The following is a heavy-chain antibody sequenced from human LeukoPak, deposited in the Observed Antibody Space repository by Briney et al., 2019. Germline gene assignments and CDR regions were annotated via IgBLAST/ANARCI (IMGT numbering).Heavy chain of an antibody. CDR3: AKAPGDCSSTSCYKLSRYYYYYYYMDV. Sequence: GGSLRLSCAASGFTFNNYAMSWVRQAPGKGLEWVSGISNTGISTYYADSVKGRFTISRDNSKNTLYLQMNSLRAEDTAVYYCAKAPGDCSSTSCYKLSRYYYYYYYMDVWGKGTTVTVSS. V-gene: IGHV3-23*01. CDR2: ISNTGIST. J-gene: IGHJ6*03. CDR1: GFTFNNYA. D-gene: IGHD2-2*02.